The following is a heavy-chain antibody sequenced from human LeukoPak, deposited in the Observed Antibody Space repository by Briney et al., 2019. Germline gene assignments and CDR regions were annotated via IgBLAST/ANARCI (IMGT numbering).Heavy chain of an antibody. Sequence: ASVKVSCKTSGGPFSNHAVNWVRQAPGQGLEWMGRIIPILGLRNYAQRFQGRVTITADKSTSTVYMDVTSLRSEDTAVYFCARGRGSRTGSNGDYLDYWGQGTLVTVSS. J-gene: IGHJ4*02. D-gene: IGHD1-1*01. CDR1: GGPFSNHA. CDR2: IIPILGLR. V-gene: IGHV1-69*04. CDR3: ARGRGSRTGSNGDYLDY.